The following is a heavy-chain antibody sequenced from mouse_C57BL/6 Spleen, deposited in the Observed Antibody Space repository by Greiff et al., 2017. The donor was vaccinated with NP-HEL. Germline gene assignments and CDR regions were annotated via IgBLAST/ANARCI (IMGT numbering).Heavy chain of an antibody. CDR3: GRKKLTDAFAY. D-gene: IGHD4-1*01. CDR1: GFTFSDYG. CDR2: ISSGSSTI. J-gene: IGHJ3*01. Sequence: EVLLVESGGGLVKPGASLKLSCAASGFTFSDYGMHWVRQAPEKGLEWVAYISSGSSTIYYADTVKGRFTISRDNAKNTLFLQLTIVESEDTAMYYCGRKKLTDAFAYWGQGTLVTVSA. V-gene: IGHV5-17*01.